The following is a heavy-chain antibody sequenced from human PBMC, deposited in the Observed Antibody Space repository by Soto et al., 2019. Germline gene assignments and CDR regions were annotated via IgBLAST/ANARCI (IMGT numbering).Heavy chain of an antibody. CDR2: IYYSGST. Sequence: SETLSLTCTVSGGSISSSSYYWGWIRQPPGKGLEWIGSIYYSGSTYYNPSLKSRVTISVDTSKNQFSLKLSSVTAADTAVYYCARHEVGLRFLEWLFNWFDPWGQGTLVTVSS. D-gene: IGHD3-3*01. V-gene: IGHV4-39*01. J-gene: IGHJ5*02. CDR3: ARHEVGLRFLEWLFNWFDP. CDR1: GGSISSSSYY.